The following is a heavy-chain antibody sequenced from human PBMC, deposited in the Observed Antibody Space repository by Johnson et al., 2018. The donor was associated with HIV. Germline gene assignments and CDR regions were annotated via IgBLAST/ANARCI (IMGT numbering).Heavy chain of an antibody. Sequence: VQLVESGGGVVRPGGSLRLSCAASGFTFDDHGMSWVRQATGKGLEWVSGINWNGGRTGYADSVKGRFTISRDNSKNTLYLQMNSLRAEDTAVYYCAKGATYYYGSGSYYTGSAFDIWGQGTMVTVSS. CDR2: INWNGGRT. CDR1: GFTFDDHG. D-gene: IGHD3-10*01. CDR3: AKGATYYYGSGSYYTGSAFDI. J-gene: IGHJ3*02. V-gene: IGHV3-20*04.